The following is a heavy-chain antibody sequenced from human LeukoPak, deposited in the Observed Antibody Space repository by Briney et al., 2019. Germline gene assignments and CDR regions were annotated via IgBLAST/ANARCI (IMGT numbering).Heavy chain of an antibody. D-gene: IGHD6-6*01. Sequence: ASVKVSCKASGYTFTSYYIHWVRQAPGQGLEWMGILSPSGGSTSYAQKFQGRVTMTRDTSTSTVYMELISLRSDDTAVYYCAREQLVGTYYFDYWGQGTLVTVSS. J-gene: IGHJ4*02. V-gene: IGHV1-46*01. CDR3: AREQLVGTYYFDY. CDR2: LSPSGGST. CDR1: GYTFTSYY.